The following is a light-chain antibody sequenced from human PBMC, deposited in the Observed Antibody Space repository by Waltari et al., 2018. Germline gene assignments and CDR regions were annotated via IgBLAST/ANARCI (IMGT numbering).Light chain of an antibody. V-gene: IGKV2-30*02. Sequence: DVVMTQSPVSLPVTLGQPASISCRSSQSLVHSDGNTYLNWFHQRPGQSPRRLIYKVSNRDSGVPDRFSGSGSGTDFTLKISRVEAEDVGVYYCMQGTHWPPWTFGQGIKVEIK. CDR2: KVS. CDR3: MQGTHWPPWT. J-gene: IGKJ1*01. CDR1: QSLVHSDGNTY.